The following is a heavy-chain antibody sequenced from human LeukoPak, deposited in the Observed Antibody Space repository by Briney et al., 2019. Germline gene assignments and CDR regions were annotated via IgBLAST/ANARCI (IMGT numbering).Heavy chain of an antibody. D-gene: IGHD4/OR15-4a*01. CDR3: ARDSLHNYGGTGYGYYFDY. CDR1: GFDFNIYE. CDR2: ISSSGSLV. Sequence: QSGGSLRLSCAASGFDFNIYEMIWVRQAPGKEPEWISYISSSGSLVYYVDSVKGRFTVSRGNAQKSLFLQMNGLRVEDTAMYYCARDSLHNYGGTGYGYYFDYWGQGTPVTVSS. V-gene: IGHV3-48*03. J-gene: IGHJ4*02.